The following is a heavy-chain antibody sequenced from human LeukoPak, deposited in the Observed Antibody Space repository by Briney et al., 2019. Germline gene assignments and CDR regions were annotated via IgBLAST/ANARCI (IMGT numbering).Heavy chain of an antibody. CDR2: INSDGSST. V-gene: IGHV3-74*01. Sequence: PGGSLRLSCAASGFTLSSYWMHWVRQAPGKGLVWVSRINSDGSSTSYADSVKGRFTISRDNAKNTLYLQMNSLRAEDTAVYYCAMRGSAPVRVAFDIWGQGTLVTVSS. CDR1: GFTLSSYW. J-gene: IGHJ4*02. D-gene: IGHD3-9*01. CDR3: AMRGSAPVRVAFDI.